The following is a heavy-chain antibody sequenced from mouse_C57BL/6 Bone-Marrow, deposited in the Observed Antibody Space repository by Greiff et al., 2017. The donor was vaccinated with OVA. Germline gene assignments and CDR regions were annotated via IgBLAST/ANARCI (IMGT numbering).Heavy chain of an antibody. J-gene: IGHJ2*01. CDR1: GYTFTSYW. CDR2: IDPSDSYT. D-gene: IGHD1-1*01. CDR3: ARYRHYYGSGRDY. V-gene: IGHV1-50*01. Sequence: VQLQQPGAELVKPGASVKLSCKASGYTFTSYWMQWVKQRPGQGLEWIGEIDPSDSYTNYNQKFKGKATLTVDTSSSTAYMQLSSLTSEDSAVYYCARYRHYYGSGRDYWGQGTTLTVSS.